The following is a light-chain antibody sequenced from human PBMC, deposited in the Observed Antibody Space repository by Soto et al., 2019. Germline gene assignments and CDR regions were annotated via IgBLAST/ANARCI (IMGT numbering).Light chain of an antibody. CDR2: GAS. Sequence: EIVMTQSPATLSVSPGERATLSCRASQSVSIDLAWYQQTSGQAPRLLIYGASTRATGIPVRFSGSASGTEFTLTISSLQSEDFTVYYCQQYNKWPLTFGQGTKVDI. CDR3: QQYNKWPLT. J-gene: IGKJ1*01. CDR1: QSVSID. V-gene: IGKV3-15*01.